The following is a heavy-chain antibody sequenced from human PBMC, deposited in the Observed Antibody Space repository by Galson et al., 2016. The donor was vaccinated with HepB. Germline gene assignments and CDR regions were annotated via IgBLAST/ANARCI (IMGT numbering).Heavy chain of an antibody. CDR2: ISSDGSKK. CDR1: GFTFRSYN. D-gene: IGHD2-2*01. V-gene: IGHV3-30*03. Sequence: SLRLSCAASGFTFRSYNMHWVRQAPGKGLEWLAVISSDGSKKYYSDSVKGRFTSSRDNSKNTLYRQVHRLRVEDTAIYYCVRESSLGFQLPFNYWGQGTLVTGSS. J-gene: IGHJ4*02. CDR3: VRESSLGFQLPFNY.